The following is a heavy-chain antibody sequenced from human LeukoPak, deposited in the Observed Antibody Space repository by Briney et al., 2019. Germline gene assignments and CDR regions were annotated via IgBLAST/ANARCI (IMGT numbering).Heavy chain of an antibody. CDR2: ISSSSSYI. V-gene: IGHV3-21*01. D-gene: IGHD1-26*01. CDR1: GFTFSSYS. CDR3: ASRQGSHLSKALDY. J-gene: IGHJ4*02. Sequence: GGSLRLSCAASGFTFSSYSMNWVRQAPGKGLEWVSSISSSSSYIYYADSVKGRFTISRDNAKNSLYLQMNSLRAEDTAVYYCASRQGSHLSKALDYWGQGTLVTVSP.